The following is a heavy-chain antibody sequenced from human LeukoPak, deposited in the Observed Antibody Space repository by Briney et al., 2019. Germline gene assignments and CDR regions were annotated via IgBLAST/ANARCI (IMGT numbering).Heavy chain of an antibody. V-gene: IGHV3-23*01. CDR2: ISGSGGST. CDR1: GFTFSSYA. Sequence: GGSLRLSCAASGFTFSSYAMSWVRQARGKGLEWVSVISGSGGSTYYADSVKGRFTISRDNSKNTLYLQMNSRRAEDTAVYYCAKDFLAVAQYYFDYWGQGTLVTVSS. D-gene: IGHD6-19*01. CDR3: AKDFLAVAQYYFDY. J-gene: IGHJ4*02.